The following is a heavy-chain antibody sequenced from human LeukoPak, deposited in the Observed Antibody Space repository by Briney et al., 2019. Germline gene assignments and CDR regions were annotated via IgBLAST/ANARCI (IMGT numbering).Heavy chain of an antibody. D-gene: IGHD3-16*02. CDR2: IYYSGST. Sequence: SETLSLTCTVSGGSISSYYWSWIRQPPGKGLEWIGYIYYSGSTNYNPSLKSRVTISVDTSKNQFSLKLSSVTAADTAVYYCARGRWSHWFDPWGQGTLVTVSS. CDR1: GGSISSYY. J-gene: IGHJ5*02. CDR3: ARGRWSHWFDP. V-gene: IGHV4-59*01.